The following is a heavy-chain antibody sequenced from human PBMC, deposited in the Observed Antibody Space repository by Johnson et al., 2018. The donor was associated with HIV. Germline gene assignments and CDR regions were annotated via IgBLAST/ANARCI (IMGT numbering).Heavy chain of an antibody. D-gene: IGHD3-16*01. CDR2: ISYDGSNK. CDR1: GFAVSSRS. Sequence: HVQLVESGGRLIQPGESLRLSCAASGFAVSSRSMSWVRQAPGKGLEWVAVISYDGSNKYYADSVKGRFTISRDNSKNTLYLQMNSLRAEDTAVYYCAKWGLGGAPKGAFDIWGQGTMVTVSS. V-gene: IGHV3-30*18. CDR3: AKWGLGGAPKGAFDI. J-gene: IGHJ3*02.